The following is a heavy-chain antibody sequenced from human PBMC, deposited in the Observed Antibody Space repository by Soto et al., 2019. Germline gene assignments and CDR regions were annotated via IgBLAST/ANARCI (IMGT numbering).Heavy chain of an antibody. V-gene: IGHV1-46*01. CDR1: VDTFTDYY. J-gene: IGHJ4*02. Sequence: ASVKVSCKASVDTFTDYYIHWVRQAPGQGLEWMGTVNPSGGHTTYAQHFLGRVTMTRDTSTSTLYMELTSLTSDDTAIYYCARDETLHGDYDYWGQGTLVNVSS. CDR3: ARDETLHGDYDY. D-gene: IGHD4-17*01. CDR2: VNPSGGHT.